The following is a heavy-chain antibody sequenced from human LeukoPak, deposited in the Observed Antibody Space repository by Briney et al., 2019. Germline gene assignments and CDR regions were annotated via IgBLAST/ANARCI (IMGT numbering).Heavy chain of an antibody. D-gene: IGHD3-10*01. Sequence: GGSLRLSCAASGFTFSRYAMSWVRQAPGKGLEWVSAISGSGGSTYYADSVKGRFTISRDNSKNTLYLQMNSLRAEDTAVYYCAKVGKVRGVISPSYYFDYWGQGTLVTVSS. V-gene: IGHV3-23*01. CDR3: AKVGKVRGVISPSYYFDY. CDR1: GFTFSRYA. CDR2: ISGSGGST. J-gene: IGHJ4*02.